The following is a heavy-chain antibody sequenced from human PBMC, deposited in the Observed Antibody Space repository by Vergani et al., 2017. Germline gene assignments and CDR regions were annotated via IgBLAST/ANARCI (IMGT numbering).Heavy chain of an antibody. Sequence: QVQLVESGGGLVKPGGSLRLSCAASGFTFSDYYMSWIRQAPGKGLEWVSYISSSGSTIYYADSVKGRFTISRDNAKNSLYLQMNSLRAEDTAVYYCARDRKGYYGSGSYIYYYYGMDVWGQGTTVTVSS. CDR1: GFTFSDYY. CDR3: ARDRKGYYGSGSYIYYYYGMDV. V-gene: IGHV3-11*01. D-gene: IGHD3-10*01. CDR2: ISSSGSTI. J-gene: IGHJ6*02.